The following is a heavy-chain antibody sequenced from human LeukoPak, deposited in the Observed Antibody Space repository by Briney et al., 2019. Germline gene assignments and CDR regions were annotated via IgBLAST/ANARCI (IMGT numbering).Heavy chain of an antibody. Sequence: PGGSLRLSCAASGFTFSDYWMHWVRQAPGKGLVWVSRIDLAGEYTTYADSVKGRFTISRDNAKNTLYLQMNSLRAEDTAVFYCASGNSHAFDIWGQGTMVTVSS. CDR1: GFTFSDYW. CDR2: IDLAGEYT. V-gene: IGHV3-74*01. J-gene: IGHJ3*02. CDR3: ASGNSHAFDI.